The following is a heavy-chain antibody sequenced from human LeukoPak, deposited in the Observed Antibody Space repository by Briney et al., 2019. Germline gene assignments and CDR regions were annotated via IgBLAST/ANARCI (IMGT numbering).Heavy chain of an antibody. CDR2: INHSGST. D-gene: IGHD3-16*01. Sequence: SETLSLTCAVYGGSFSGYYWSWIRQPPGKGLEWIGEINHSGSTNYNPSLKSRVTISVDTSKNQFSLKLSSVTAADTAVYYCARGRGGIRYYFDYWGQGTLVTVSS. CDR1: GGSFSGYY. J-gene: IGHJ4*02. CDR3: ARGRGGIRYYFDY. V-gene: IGHV4-34*01.